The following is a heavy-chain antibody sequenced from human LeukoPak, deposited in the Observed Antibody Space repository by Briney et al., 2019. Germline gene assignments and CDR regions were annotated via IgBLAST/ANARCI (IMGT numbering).Heavy chain of an antibody. CDR3: AKDGDVVVPGAFPEH. V-gene: IGHV3-23*01. CDR2: VSGSGGTT. J-gene: IGHJ4*02. D-gene: IGHD2-2*01. Sequence: PGGSLRLSCAASGFTFSTCALSWVRPAPGKGLEWVSAVSGSGGTTYYADTVKGRFTISRDKSKSSVFLHMNSLRAEDTAVYYCAKDGDVVVPGAFPEHWGQGTLVTVSS. CDR1: GFTFSTCA.